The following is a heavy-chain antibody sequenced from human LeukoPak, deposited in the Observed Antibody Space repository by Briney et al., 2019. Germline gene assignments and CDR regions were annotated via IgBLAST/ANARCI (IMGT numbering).Heavy chain of an antibody. J-gene: IGHJ2*01. CDR3: ARKLYYYDSSGSPNWYFDL. CDR2: ISAYNGNT. D-gene: IGHD3-22*01. CDR1: GYTFTSYG. V-gene: IGHV1-18*01. Sequence: ASVKASFKASGYTFTSYGISWVRQAPGQGLEWMGWISAYNGNTNYAQKLQGRVTMTTDTSTSTAYMELRSLRSDDTAVYYCARKLYYYDSSGSPNWYFDLWGRGTLVTVSS.